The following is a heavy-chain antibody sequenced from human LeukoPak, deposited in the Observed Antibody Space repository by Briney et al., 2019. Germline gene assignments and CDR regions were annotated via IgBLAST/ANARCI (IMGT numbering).Heavy chain of an antibody. Sequence: SETLSLTCTVSGGSISSGGYYWRWIRQPPGKGLEWIGEINHSGSTNYNPSLKGRVTISVDTSKNQFSLKLSSVTAADTAVYYCAGGLYYFDYWGQGTLVTVSS. CDR3: AGGLYYFDY. J-gene: IGHJ4*02. CDR1: GGSISSGGYY. CDR2: INHSGST. V-gene: IGHV4-39*07. D-gene: IGHD3-16*01.